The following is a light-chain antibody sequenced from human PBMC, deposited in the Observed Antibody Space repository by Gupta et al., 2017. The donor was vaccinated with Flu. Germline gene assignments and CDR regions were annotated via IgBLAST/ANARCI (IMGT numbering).Light chain of an antibody. Sequence: SSLSASVGDKGTITCRASQSISRYVNWYQQKPGKAPTALIFAASTWQSGVPSRFSGSGCGTDFTLTISSRQPEDSAYYYCQQSDSTPMYTFGQGTKLEI. CDR3: QQSDSTPMYT. CDR1: QSISRY. V-gene: IGKV1-39*01. CDR2: AAS. J-gene: IGKJ2*01.